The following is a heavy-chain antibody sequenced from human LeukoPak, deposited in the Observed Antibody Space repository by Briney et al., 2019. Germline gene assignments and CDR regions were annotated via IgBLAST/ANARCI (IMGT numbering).Heavy chain of an antibody. CDR2: ISSSSSYI. CDR3: ARDRNEGLVVPAASGPDV. Sequence: GGSLRLSCAASGFTFSSYSMNWVRQAPGKGLEWVSSISSSSSYIYYADSVKGRFTISRDNAKNSLYLQMNSLRAEDTAVYYCARDRNEGLVVPAASGPDVWGKGTTVTVSS. J-gene: IGHJ6*04. D-gene: IGHD2-2*01. V-gene: IGHV3-21*04. CDR1: GFTFSSYS.